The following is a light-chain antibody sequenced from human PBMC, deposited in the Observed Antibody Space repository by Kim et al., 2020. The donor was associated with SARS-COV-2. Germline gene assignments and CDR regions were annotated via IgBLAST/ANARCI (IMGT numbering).Light chain of an antibody. Sequence: PRERADLSCRASQSVSSNLAWYQQKPGQAPRLLIYGASTRATGIPARFSGSGSGTEFTLTISSLQSEDFAVYYCQQYNNWPPWTFGQGTKVDIK. V-gene: IGKV3-15*01. J-gene: IGKJ1*01. CDR1: QSVSSN. CDR3: QQYNNWPPWT. CDR2: GAS.